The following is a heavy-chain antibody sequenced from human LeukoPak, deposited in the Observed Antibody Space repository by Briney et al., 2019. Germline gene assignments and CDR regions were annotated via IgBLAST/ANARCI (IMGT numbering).Heavy chain of an antibody. CDR2: IIPIFGTA. J-gene: IGHJ6*03. CDR1: GGTFSSYA. Sequence: SVKVSCKASGGTFSSYAISWVRQAPGQGLEWMGGIIPIFGTANYAQKFQGRVTITVDESTSTAYMELSSLRSEDTAVYYCARTAIFHETYYYYYYYMDVWGKGTTVTVSS. CDR3: ARTAIFHETYYYYYYYMDV. D-gene: IGHD3-3*01. V-gene: IGHV1-69*13.